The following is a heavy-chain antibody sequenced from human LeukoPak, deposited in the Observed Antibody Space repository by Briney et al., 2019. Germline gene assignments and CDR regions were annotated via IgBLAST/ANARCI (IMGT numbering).Heavy chain of an antibody. V-gene: IGHV1-2*02. J-gene: IGHJ4*02. D-gene: IGHD2-2*01. CDR3: ARGSSDCSSTSCYYDY. CDR1: GYTFTGYY. Sequence: ASVKVSCKASGYTFTGYYMHWVRQAPGQGLEWMGWINPNSGGTNYAQKFQGRVTMTRDTSISTAYMELSRLRSDDTAVYYCARGSSDCSSTSCYYDYWGQGTLVTVSS. CDR2: INPNSGGT.